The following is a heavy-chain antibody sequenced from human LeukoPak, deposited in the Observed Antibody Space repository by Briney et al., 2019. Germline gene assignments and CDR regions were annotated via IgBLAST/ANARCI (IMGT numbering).Heavy chain of an antibody. J-gene: IGHJ4*02. CDR3: ATGRYSSDH. CDR2: IYYIGNT. V-gene: IGHV4-59*01. Sequence: SQTLSLTCAVYGGSFSGYYCHWIRQPPGKGLEWIGYIYYIGNTNYNPSLKSRVTTSVDTSMNQFSLKLYSVTAADTAVYYCATGRYSSDHWGQGTLVTVSS. D-gene: IGHD6-13*01. CDR1: GGSFSGYY.